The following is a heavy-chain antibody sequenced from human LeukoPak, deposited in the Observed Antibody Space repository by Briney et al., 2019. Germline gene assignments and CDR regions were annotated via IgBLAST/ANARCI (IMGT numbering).Heavy chain of an antibody. CDR1: GYSFTSYW. V-gene: IGHV5-51*01. D-gene: IGHD1-7*01. J-gene: IGHJ4*02. CDR3: ARRPAGTRTFDY. Sequence: GESLKISCKGSGYSFTSYWIGWVRQMPGKGLEWMGVIYGADYTTIYSPPFHGQITISADKSISTAYLQSTSLTASDTAMYYCARRPAGTRTFDYWGQGALVTVSS. CDR2: IYGADYTT.